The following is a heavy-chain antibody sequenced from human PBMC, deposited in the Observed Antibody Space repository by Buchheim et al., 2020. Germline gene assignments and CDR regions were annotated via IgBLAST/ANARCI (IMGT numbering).Heavy chain of an antibody. D-gene: IGHD3-3*01. CDR2: IYYSGST. CDR1: GGSISSYY. Sequence: QVQLQESGPGLVKPSETLSLTCTVSGGSISSYYWSWIRQPPGKGLEWIGYIYYSGSTNYNPSLKSRVTISVNTSKNQFSLKLSSVTAADTALYYCASFKGDFWGGSDMDVWVQGTT. V-gene: IGHV4-59*01. CDR3: ASFKGDFWGGSDMDV. J-gene: IGHJ6*02.